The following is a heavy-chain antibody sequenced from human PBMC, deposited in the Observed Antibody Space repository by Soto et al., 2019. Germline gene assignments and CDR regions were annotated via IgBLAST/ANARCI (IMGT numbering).Heavy chain of an antibody. Sequence: EVQLVESGGGLVQPGGSLRLSCAASGFTFSSYWMHWVRQGPGAGLVWVSRIMSDGSGTTYADSVKGRFTISRDTAKSTLYRQMSSLRAEDTAVYHCARSRGSGGVEYSMDVGGQGSTVTVSS. CDR1: GFTFSSYW. CDR2: IMSDGSGT. J-gene: IGHJ6*02. V-gene: IGHV3-74*01. CDR3: ARSRGSGGVEYSMDV. D-gene: IGHD3-16*01.